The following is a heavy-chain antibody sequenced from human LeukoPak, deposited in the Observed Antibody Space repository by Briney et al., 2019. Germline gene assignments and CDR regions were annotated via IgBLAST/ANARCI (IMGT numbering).Heavy chain of an antibody. V-gene: IGHV4-30-4*01. Sequence: SETLSLTCTVSGGSISSGDYYWSWIRQPPGTGLEWIGYIYYSGSTYYNPSLKSRVTISVDTSKNQFSLKLSSVTAADTAVYYCASVKGGSYDDAFDIWGQGTMVTVSS. CDR2: IYYSGST. D-gene: IGHD1-26*01. CDR3: ASVKGGSYDDAFDI. CDR1: GGSISSGDYY. J-gene: IGHJ3*02.